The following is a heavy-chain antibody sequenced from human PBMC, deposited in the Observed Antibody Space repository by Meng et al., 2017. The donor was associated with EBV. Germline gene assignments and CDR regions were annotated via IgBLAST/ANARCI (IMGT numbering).Heavy chain of an antibody. J-gene: IGHJ4*02. CDR1: GYTFTSYD. V-gene: IGHV1-69*06. D-gene: IGHD6-13*01. CDR2: IIPIFGTA. CDR3: ARAEIAAAGRLDY. Sequence: VQLVQLGAGVKKPGASVKVSCKASGYTFTSYDINWVRQATGQGLEWMGGIIPIFGTANYAQKFQGRVTITADKSTSTAYMELSSLRSEDTAVYYCARAEIAAAGRLDYWGQGTLVTVSS.